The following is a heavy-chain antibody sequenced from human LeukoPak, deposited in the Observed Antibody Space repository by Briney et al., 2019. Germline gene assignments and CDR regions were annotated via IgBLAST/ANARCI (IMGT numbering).Heavy chain of an antibody. J-gene: IGHJ4*02. D-gene: IGHD3-22*01. Sequence: ASVTVSCTASGYIFNNYGISWVRQAPGQGLEWMGWISVYNGNTNYAQKLQGGVIMTTDTSSTTANMELRSLRSVDTAVYYCARTKFYYDSSAYYPFDFWGQGTLVTVSS. V-gene: IGHV1-18*01. CDR2: ISVYNGNT. CDR1: GYIFNNYG. CDR3: ARTKFYYDSSAYYPFDF.